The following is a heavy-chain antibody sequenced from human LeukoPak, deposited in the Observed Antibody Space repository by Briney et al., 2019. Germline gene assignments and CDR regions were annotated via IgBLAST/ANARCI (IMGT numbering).Heavy chain of an antibody. CDR3: ARVPSGAGGAMVNFDY. D-gene: IGHD5-18*01. CDR1: GGSISSGVYY. CDR2: IYYSGST. Sequence: SQTLSLTCTVSGGSISSGVYYWSWIRQHPGKGLEWIGYIYYSGSTYYNPSLKSRVTMSVYTSKNQFSLKLSSVTAADTAVYYCARVPSGAGGAMVNFDYWGQGTLVTVSS. V-gene: IGHV4-31*03. J-gene: IGHJ4*02.